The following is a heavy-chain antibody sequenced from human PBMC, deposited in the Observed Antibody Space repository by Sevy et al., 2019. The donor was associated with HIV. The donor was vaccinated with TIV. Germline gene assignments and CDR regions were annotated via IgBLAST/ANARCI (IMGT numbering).Heavy chain of an antibody. J-gene: IGHJ4*02. V-gene: IGHV3-7*03. D-gene: IGHD6-13*01. CDR2: IKQDGSEK. CDR3: ASDGSSSPTRSPPFDY. Sequence: GGSLRLSCAASGFTFSSYWMSWVRQAPGKGLEWVANIKQDGSEKYYVDSVKGRFTISRDNAKNSLYLQMNSLRAEDTAVYYCASDGSSSPTRSPPFDYWGQGTLVTVSS. CDR1: GFTFSSYW.